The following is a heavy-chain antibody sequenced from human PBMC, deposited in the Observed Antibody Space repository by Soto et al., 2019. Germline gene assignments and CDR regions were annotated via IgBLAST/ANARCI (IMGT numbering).Heavy chain of an antibody. V-gene: IGHV3-74*01. J-gene: IGHJ4*02. CDR3: VRTSLVVAAATREDY. CDR2: INSDGSST. Sequence: EVQLVESGGGLVQPGGSLRLSCAASGFTFSSYWMHWVRQAPGKGLVWVSRINSDGSSTSYPDSVKGRCTISRDNAKNTLYLQMNSLRAEDTAVYYCVRTSLVVAAATREDYWGQGTLVTLSS. CDR1: GFTFSSYW. D-gene: IGHD2-15*01.